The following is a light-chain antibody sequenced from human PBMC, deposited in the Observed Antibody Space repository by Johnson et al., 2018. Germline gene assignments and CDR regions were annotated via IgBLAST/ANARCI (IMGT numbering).Light chain of an antibody. V-gene: IGLV1-51*02. CDR3: GTWDSSLSAGNV. CDR2: ENN. Sequence: QSVLTQPPSVSADPGQKVTISCSGSSSNIGNNYVSWYQQLPGTAPKLLIYENNKRPSGIPDRFSGSKSGTSATLGITGLQTGDEADYYCGTWDSSLSAGNVFGTGTKCTVL. CDR1: SSNIGNNY. J-gene: IGLJ1*01.